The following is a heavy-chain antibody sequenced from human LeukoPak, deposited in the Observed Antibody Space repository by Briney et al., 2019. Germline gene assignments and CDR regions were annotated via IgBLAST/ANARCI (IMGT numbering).Heavy chain of an antibody. V-gene: IGHV3-21*01. D-gene: IGHD3-9*01. CDR3: ARAVGILTPKGAIDY. Sequence: GGSLRLSCAASGFTFSGSALHWVREAPGKGLEWVSSISSSSSYIYYADSVKGRFTISRDNAKNSLYLQMNSLRAEDTAVYYCARAVGILTPKGAIDYWGQGTLVTVSS. CDR2: ISSSSSYI. CDR1: GFTFSGSA. J-gene: IGHJ4*02.